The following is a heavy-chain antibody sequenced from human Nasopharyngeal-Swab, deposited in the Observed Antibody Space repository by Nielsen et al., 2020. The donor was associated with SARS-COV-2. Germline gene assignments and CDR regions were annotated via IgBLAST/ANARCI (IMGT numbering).Heavy chain of an antibody. CDR3: AKDSGAGFCDGGSCFPTNH. CDR1: GFTFSTYA. D-gene: IGHD2-15*01. Sequence: GESLKISCTASGFTFSTYAMSWVRQAPGKGLEWVSGISGSGDNTYYADSIKGRFTISRDSSKNTLYLQMNSLRAEDSAVYYCAKDSGAGFCDGGSCFPTNHWGQGTLVTVSS. CDR2: ISGSGDNT. J-gene: IGHJ5*02. V-gene: IGHV3-23*01.